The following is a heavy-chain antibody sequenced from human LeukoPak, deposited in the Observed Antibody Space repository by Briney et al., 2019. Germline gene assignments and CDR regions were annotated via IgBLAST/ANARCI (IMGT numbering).Heavy chain of an antibody. Sequence: GGSLRLSCAASGFTVSSNYMSWVRQAPGKGLEWVSGISWDSGSIGYADSVKGRFTISRDNAKTSLYLQMNSLRAEDTAVYYCARDDGIWYGMDVWGQGTTVTVSS. CDR1: GFTVSSNY. V-gene: IGHV3-20*04. D-gene: IGHD3-9*01. J-gene: IGHJ6*02. CDR3: ARDDGIWYGMDV. CDR2: ISWDSGSI.